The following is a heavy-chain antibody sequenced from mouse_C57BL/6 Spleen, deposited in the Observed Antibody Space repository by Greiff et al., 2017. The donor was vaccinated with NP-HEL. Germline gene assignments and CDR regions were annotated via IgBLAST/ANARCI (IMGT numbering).Heavy chain of an antibody. CDR3: ASGEAPYYYALDC. CDR1: GYTFTSYW. V-gene: IGHV1-69*01. J-gene: IGHJ4*01. Sequence: QVQLHHPLAELVMPGASVKLSCKASGYTFTSYWMHWVKQRPGQGLEWIGEIDPSDSYTNYNQKFKGKSTLTVDKSSSTAYMQLSSLTSEDSAVYYCASGEAPYYYALDCWGQGTSVTVAT. CDR2: IDPSDSYT.